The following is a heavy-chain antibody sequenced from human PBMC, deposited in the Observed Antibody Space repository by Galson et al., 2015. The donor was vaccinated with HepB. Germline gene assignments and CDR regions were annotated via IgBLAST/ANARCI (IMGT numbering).Heavy chain of an antibody. CDR1: GYTFTGYY. CDR3: ARGESGEYCSTTSCYGMDV. CDR2: INPNSGGT. Sequence: SVKVSCKASGYTFTGYYMHWVRQAPGQGLEWMGWINPNSGGTHYAQKFQDWVTMTRDTSITTAYLELSRLRSDDTAVYYCARGESGEYCSTTSCYGMDVWGQGTTVTVSS. J-gene: IGHJ6*02. V-gene: IGHV1-2*04. D-gene: IGHD2-2*01.